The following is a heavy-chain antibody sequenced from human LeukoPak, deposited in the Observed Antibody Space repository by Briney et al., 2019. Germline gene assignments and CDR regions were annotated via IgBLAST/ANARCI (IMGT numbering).Heavy chain of an antibody. V-gene: IGHV4-4*09. CDR1: GGSISSYY. Sequence: SETLSLTCTVSGGSISSYYWSWIRQPPGKGLEWIGYIYTSGSTNYNPSLKSRVTISVDTSKNQFSLKLSSVTAADTAVYYCARARNGDPGLYYYYYGMDVWGQGTTVTVSS. CDR3: ARARNGDPGLYYYYYGMDV. J-gene: IGHJ6*02. CDR2: IYTSGST. D-gene: IGHD4-17*01.